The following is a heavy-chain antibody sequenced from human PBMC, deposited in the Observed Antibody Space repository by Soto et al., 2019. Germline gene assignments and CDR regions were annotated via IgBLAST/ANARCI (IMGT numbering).Heavy chain of an antibody. CDR3: ARGSQWLDY. Sequence: QVRLQHWGAGLLKPSETLSLTCAVHGGSCRGYYWSWILQPPGKGLEWIGEINHSGSIHYNPSLKSRVTISADTPNNQFSLKLSSVTAADTAVYYCARGSQWLDYWGQGALVTVSS. CDR1: GGSCRGYY. CDR2: INHSGSI. J-gene: IGHJ4*02. V-gene: IGHV4-34*01. D-gene: IGHD6-19*01.